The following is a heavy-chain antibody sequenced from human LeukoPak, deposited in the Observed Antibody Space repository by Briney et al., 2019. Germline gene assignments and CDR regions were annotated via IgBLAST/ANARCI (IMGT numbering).Heavy chain of an antibody. CDR1: GGTFTTLG. V-gene: IGHV1-69*04. J-gene: IGHJ4*02. CDR3: ARDLVYCVGNCYDDY. D-gene: IGHD2-21*02. CDR2: IIPILGIA. Sequence: ASVKVSCKASGGTFTTLGFSWVRQAPGQGLEWMGTIIPILGIANYAQKFQGRVTFTADKITNTTYMELTSLSSEDTALYYCARDLVYCVGNCYDDYWGQGTLVTVSS.